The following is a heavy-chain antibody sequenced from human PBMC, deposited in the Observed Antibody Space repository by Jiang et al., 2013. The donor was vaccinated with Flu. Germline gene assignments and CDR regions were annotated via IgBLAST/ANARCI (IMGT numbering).Heavy chain of an antibody. CDR2: TYYRSKWYN. CDR1: GDSVSSNSAA. J-gene: IGHJ6*02. V-gene: IGHV6-1*01. Sequence: SQTLSLTCAISGDSVSSNSAAWNWIRQSPSRGLEWLGRTYYRSKWYNDYAVSVKSRITINPDTSKNQFSLQLNSVTPEDTAVYYCARAGVVVVAVWNYYYGMDVWGQGTTVTVSS. CDR3: ARAGVVVVAVWNYYYGMDV. D-gene: IGHD2-15*01.